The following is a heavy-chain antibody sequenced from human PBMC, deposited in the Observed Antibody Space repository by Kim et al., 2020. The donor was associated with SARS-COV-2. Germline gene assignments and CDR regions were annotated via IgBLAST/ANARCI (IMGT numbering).Heavy chain of an antibody. Sequence: SGYIFYADSVNGRFTLSRDNAKNSLYLQMNSLRAEDTAVYYCASFTTSDVWGQGTTVTVSS. CDR2: SGYI. V-gene: IGHV3-21*01. D-gene: IGHD1-1*01. J-gene: IGHJ6*02. CDR3: ASFTTSDV.